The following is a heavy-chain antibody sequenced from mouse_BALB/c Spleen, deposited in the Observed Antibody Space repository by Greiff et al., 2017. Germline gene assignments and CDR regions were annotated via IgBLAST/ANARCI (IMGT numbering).Heavy chain of an antibody. CDR1: GFTFSSYA. Sequence: EVKLVESGGGLVKPGGSLKLSCAASGFTFSSYAMSWVRQTPEKRLEWVASISSGGSTYYPDSVKGRFTISSDNARNILYLQMSSLRSEDTAMYYCARGGYGNYGFFDYWGQGTTLTVSS. V-gene: IGHV5-6-5*01. CDR2: ISSGGST. J-gene: IGHJ2*01. D-gene: IGHD2-10*02. CDR3: ARGGYGNYGFFDY.